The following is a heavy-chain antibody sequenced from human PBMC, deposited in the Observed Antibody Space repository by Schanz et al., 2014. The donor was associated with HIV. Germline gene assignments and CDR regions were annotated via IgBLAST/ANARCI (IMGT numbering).Heavy chain of an antibody. D-gene: IGHD6-19*01. Sequence: EVHLVESGGGSVQPGRSLRLSCEASGFRFDDCAMHWVRQVPEKGLEWVSGISWSGKNRGYADSVRGRFTISRDNDNDSLYLQMNSLRVEDTALYYCVKDSGTLVSGARWFDPWGQGTQVTVSS. J-gene: IGHJ5*02. CDR1: GFRFDDCA. CDR2: ISWSGKNR. CDR3: VKDSGTLVSGARWFDP. V-gene: IGHV3-9*01.